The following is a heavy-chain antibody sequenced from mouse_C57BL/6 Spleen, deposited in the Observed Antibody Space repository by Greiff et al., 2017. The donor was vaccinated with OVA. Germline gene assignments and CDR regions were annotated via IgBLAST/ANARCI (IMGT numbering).Heavy chain of an antibody. CDR1: GYTFTDYN. V-gene: IGHV1-22*01. CDR2: INPNNGGT. CDR3: APYGYDYFDY. Sequence: VQLKESGPELVKPGASVKMSCKASGYTFTDYNMHWVKQSHGKSLEWIGYINPNNGGTSYNQKFKGKATLTVNKSSSTAYMELRSLTSEDSAVYYCAPYGYDYFDYWGQGTTLTVSS. D-gene: IGHD2-2*01. J-gene: IGHJ2*01.